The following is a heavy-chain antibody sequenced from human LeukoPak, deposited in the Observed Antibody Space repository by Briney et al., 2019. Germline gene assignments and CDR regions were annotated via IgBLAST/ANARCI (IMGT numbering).Heavy chain of an antibody. J-gene: IGHJ4*02. V-gene: IGHV4-59*08. D-gene: IGHD2-2*01. Sequence: SETLSLSCAVSGASISGYYWSWIRQPPGKGLEWFAYIYYTGRTKYNPSPESRVTISIDTSKNHLYLKQSSVTGADAAMNYCARHSRACSSASGTFGYWAQGTVVLVSS. CDR1: GASISGYY. CDR2: IYYTGRT. CDR3: ARHSRACSSASGTFGY.